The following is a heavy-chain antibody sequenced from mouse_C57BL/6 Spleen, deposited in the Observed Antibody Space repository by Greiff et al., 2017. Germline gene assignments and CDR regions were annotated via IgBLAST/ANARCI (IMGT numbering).Heavy chain of an antibody. V-gene: IGHV2-2*01. CDR3: ARNWRDVYYFDY. CDR1: GFSLTSYG. Sequence: VMLVESGPGLVQPSQSLSITCTVSGFSLTSYGVHWVRQSPGKGLEWLGVIWSGGSTDSNAAFISRLSIRQDNSKSQVFFKMNSLQADDTAIYYCARNWRDVYYFDYWGQGTTLTVSS. CDR2: IWSGGST. D-gene: IGHD3-3*01. J-gene: IGHJ2*01.